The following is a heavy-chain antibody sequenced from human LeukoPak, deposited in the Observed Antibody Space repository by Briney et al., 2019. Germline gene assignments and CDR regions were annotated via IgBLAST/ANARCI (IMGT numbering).Heavy chain of an antibody. CDR2: ITGSSSTI. Sequence: GGSLKLSCAASGFTFSSYSMNWVRQAPRKGLEWVSYITGSSSTIYYADSVKGRFTISRDNAKDSLYLQMNSLRAEDTAVYYCALSNGHFEYWGQGTLVTVSS. CDR1: GFTFSSYS. V-gene: IGHV3-48*01. D-gene: IGHD2-8*01. J-gene: IGHJ4*02. CDR3: ALSNGHFEY.